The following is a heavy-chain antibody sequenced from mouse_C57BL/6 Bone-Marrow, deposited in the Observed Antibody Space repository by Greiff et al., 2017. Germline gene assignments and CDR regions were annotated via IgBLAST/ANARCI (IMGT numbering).Heavy chain of an antibody. J-gene: IGHJ4*01. CDR1: GYTFTSYW. CDR3: ARPTTVVAAMDY. V-gene: IGHV1-55*01. Sequence: QVQLQQSGAELVKPGASVKMSCKASGYTFTSYWITWVKQRPGQGLEWLGDIYPGSGSTNYNEKFKSKATLTVDTSSSTAYMQLSSLTSEDSAVYCCARPTTVVAAMDYWGQGTSVTVSS. CDR2: IYPGSGST. D-gene: IGHD1-1*01.